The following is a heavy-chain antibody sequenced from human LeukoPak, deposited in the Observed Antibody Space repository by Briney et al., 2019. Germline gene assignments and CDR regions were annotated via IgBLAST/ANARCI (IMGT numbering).Heavy chain of an antibody. D-gene: IGHD3-10*01. CDR1: GGSFSGYY. J-gene: IGHJ4*02. Sequence: SETLSLTCAVYGGSFSGYYWSWIRQPPGKGLEWIGEINHSGSTNYNPSLKSRVTISVDTSKNQFSLRLSSVTAADTAVYYCARTVWFGELYFDYWGQGTLVTVSS. CDR2: INHSGST. V-gene: IGHV4-34*01. CDR3: ARTVWFGELYFDY.